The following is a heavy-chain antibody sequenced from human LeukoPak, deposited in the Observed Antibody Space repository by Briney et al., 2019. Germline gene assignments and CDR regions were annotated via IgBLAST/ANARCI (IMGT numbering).Heavy chain of an antibody. CDR2: INHSGST. CDR3: ARRTYYYGSGSYYSPVYYYYMDV. CDR1: GGSFSGYY. D-gene: IGHD3-10*01. J-gene: IGHJ6*03. Sequence: SETLSLTCAVYGGSFSGYYWSWIRQPPGKGLEWIGEINHSGSTNYNPSLKSRVTISVETSKNQFSLKLSSVTAADTAVYYCARRTYYYGSGSYYSPVYYYYMDVWGKGTTVTVSS. V-gene: IGHV4-34*01.